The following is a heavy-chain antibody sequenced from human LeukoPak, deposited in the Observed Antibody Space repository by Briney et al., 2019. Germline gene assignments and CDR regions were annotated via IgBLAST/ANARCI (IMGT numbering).Heavy chain of an antibody. CDR1: GYTFTSYY. V-gene: IGHV1-46*01. J-gene: IGHJ4*02. CDR2: INPSGGST. D-gene: IGHD3-10*01. CDR3: ARDPIYGSGSYYNNFDY. Sequence: GASVKVSCKASGYTFTSYYMHWVRQAPGQGLGWMGIINPSGGSTSYAQKFQGRVTMTRDTSTSTVYMELSSLRSEDTAVYYCARDPIYGSGSYYNNFDYWGQGTLVTVSS.